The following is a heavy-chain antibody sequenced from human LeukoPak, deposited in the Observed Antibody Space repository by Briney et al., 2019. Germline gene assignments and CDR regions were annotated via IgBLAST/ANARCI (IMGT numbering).Heavy chain of an antibody. CDR3: ARGYAYFDY. D-gene: IGHD1-1*01. CDR1: GGSISSSSYY. V-gene: IGHV4-39*01. J-gene: IGHJ4*02. Sequence: SETLSLACTVSGGSISSSSYYWGWIRQPPGKGLEWIGSIYYSGSTYYNPSLKSRVTISVDTSKNQFSLKLSSVTAADTAVYYCARGYAYFDYWGQGTLVTVSS. CDR2: IYYSGST.